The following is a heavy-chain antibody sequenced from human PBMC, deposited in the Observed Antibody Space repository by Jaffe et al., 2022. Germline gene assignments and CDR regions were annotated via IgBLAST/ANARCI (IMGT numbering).Heavy chain of an antibody. CDR1: GFTFDDYA. V-gene: IGHV3-9*01. CDR2: ISWNSGSI. J-gene: IGHJ4*02. CDR3: AKDMVALPLYYFDY. D-gene: IGHD2-15*01. Sequence: EVQLVESGGGLVQPGRSLRLSCAASGFTFDDYAMHWVRQAPGKGLEWVSGISWNSGSIGYADSVKGRFTISRDNAKNSLYLQMNSLRAEDTALYYCAKDMVALPLYYFDYWGQGTLVTVSS.